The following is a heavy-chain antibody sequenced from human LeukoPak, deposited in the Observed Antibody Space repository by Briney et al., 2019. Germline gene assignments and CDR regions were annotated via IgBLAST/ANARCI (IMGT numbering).Heavy chain of an antibody. J-gene: IGHJ6*03. CDR2: ISAYNGYT. CDR3: VRAGHRLFDYYYNYMDV. Sequence: GASVKVSCKASGYTFTNYGISWVRQAPRQGLEWMGWISAYNGYTRYAQMLQGRATMTTDTPTSTAYMELRSLRSDDTAVYYCVRAGHRLFDYYYNYMDVWGKGTTVTVSS. CDR1: GYTFTNYG. D-gene: IGHD2-21*01. V-gene: IGHV1-18*01.